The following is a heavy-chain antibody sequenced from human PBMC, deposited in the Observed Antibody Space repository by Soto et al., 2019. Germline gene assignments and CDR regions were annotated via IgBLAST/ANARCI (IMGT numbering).Heavy chain of an antibody. CDR2: IWYDGTNK. CDR3: ARSYDFWSGSPIGV. Sequence: QVQLVESGGGVVQPGRSLRLSCAASGFTFSSYGMHWVRQAPGKGLEWVAVIWYDGTNKYYADSVKGRFTISRDNSKNTLYVQMNSLRAEDTAVYYCARSYDFWSGSPIGVWGQGTTVTVSS. D-gene: IGHD3-3*01. V-gene: IGHV3-33*01. J-gene: IGHJ6*02. CDR1: GFTFSSYG.